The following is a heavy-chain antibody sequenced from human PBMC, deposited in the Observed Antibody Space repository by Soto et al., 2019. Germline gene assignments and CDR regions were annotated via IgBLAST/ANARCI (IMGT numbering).Heavy chain of an antibody. D-gene: IGHD3-16*01. CDR3: TTDWGSGTHYARAFDV. CDR2: IRSNIDGATT. J-gene: IGHJ3*01. CDR1: GFAFKYAR. Sequence: EVLLVESGGGLVKPGGSLRLSCAASGFAFKYARMTWVRQAPGKGLEWVGHIRSNIDGATTAYAAPVEGRFTISRDESKNTVDLQMNSLITEDTAVYYCTTDWGSGTHYARAFDVWGQGTMVTVSS. V-gene: IGHV3-15*01.